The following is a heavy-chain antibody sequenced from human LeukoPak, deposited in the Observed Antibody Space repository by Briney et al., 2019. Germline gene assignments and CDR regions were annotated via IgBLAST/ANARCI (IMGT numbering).Heavy chain of an antibody. J-gene: IGHJ4*02. CDR1: GFTFRDYW. CDR3: ARDDSYFKYEY. Sequence: GGSLTLSCAVSGFTFRDYWMTWLRRAPGKGLEWVAYIKEDGSDKYYVDSLKGRFTISRDNARNLLYLQMDSLRGEDTAVYYCARDDSYFKYEYWGQGTLVTVSS. D-gene: IGHD3-10*01. CDR2: IKEDGSDK. V-gene: IGHV3-7*01.